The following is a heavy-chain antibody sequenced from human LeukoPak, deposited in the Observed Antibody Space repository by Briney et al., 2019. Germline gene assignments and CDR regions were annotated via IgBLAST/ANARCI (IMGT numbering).Heavy chain of an antibody. CDR3: ARESVVVVAAMGASMDV. CDR1: GGTFSSYA. CDR2: IIPIFGTA. J-gene: IGHJ6*02. Sequence: GASVKVSCKASGGTFSSYAISWVRQAPGQGLEWMGGIIPIFGTANYAQKFQGRVTITADESTSTAYMELSSLGSEDTAVYYCARESVVVVAAMGASMDVWGQGTTVTVSS. V-gene: IGHV1-69*13. D-gene: IGHD2-15*01.